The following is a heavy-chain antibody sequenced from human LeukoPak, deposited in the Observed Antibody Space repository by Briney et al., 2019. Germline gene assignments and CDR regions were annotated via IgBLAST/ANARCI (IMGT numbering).Heavy chain of an antibody. V-gene: IGHV4-4*07. CDR3: AREKGYYYDSSASRRAFDI. CDR2: IYTSGST. CDR1: GGSICSYY. D-gene: IGHD3-22*01. J-gene: IGHJ3*02. Sequence: PSETLSLTCTVSGGSICSYYWSWIRQPAGKGLEWIGRIYTSGSTNYNPSLKSRVTMSVDTSKNQFSLKLSSVTAADTAVYYCAREKGYYYDSSASRRAFDIWGQGTMVTVSS.